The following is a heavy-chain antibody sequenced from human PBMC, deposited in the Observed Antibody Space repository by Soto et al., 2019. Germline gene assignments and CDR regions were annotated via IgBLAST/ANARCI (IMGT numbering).Heavy chain of an antibody. V-gene: IGHV3-74*01. D-gene: IGHD3-16*01. CDR2: IKSDGTTT. CDR3: ARVFDYIWET. Sequence: EVHLVESGGDLVQPGGSLRLSCAASGFTFSTYWMHWVRQVPGKGLVWVSRIKSDGTTTTYADSVKGRFTISRDDAKNTLYLQMNNLRVEDTGIYYCARVFDYIWETWGQGTLVTVSP. CDR1: GFTFSTYW. J-gene: IGHJ5*02.